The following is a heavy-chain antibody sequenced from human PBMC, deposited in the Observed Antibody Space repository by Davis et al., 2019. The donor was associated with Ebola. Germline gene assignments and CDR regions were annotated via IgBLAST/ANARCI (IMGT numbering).Heavy chain of an antibody. CDR1: GGTFSSYA. CDR2: IIPILGIA. J-gene: IGHJ6*02. Sequence: AASVKVSCKASGGTFSSYAISWVRQAPGQGLEWMGRIIPILGIANYAQKFQGRVTITADNSTSTAYMELSSLRSEDTAVYYCARDSPLYDIWRDYYYGMDVWGQGTTVTVSS. V-gene: IGHV1-69*04. D-gene: IGHD3-3*01. CDR3: ARDSPLYDIWRDYYYGMDV.